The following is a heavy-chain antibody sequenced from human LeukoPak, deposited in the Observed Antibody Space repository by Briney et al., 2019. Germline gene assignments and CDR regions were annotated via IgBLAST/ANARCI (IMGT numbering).Heavy chain of an antibody. Sequence: SVKVSCKASGGTFSSYAISWVRQAPGQGLEWMGGIIPIFGTANYVQKFQGRVTITADESTSTAYMELSSLRSEDTAVYYCAREQWELVGGYFDYWGQGTLVTVSS. CDR1: GGTFSSYA. D-gene: IGHD1-26*01. CDR3: AREQWELVGGYFDY. V-gene: IGHV1-69*01. J-gene: IGHJ4*02. CDR2: IIPIFGTA.